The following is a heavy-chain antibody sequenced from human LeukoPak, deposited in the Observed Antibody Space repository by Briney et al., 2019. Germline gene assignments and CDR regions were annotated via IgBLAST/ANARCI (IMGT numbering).Heavy chain of an antibody. D-gene: IGHD3-16*02. Sequence: ASVKVSCKASGYTFTTYYMHWVRRAPGQGLEWMAIINPSGGTTDYAQKFHGRITVTRDTSTSTVYMELTSLTSEDTAVYYCARDALSYDYSWGSYRHLGIDPWGQGTLVTVSS. CDR3: ARDALSYDYSWGSYRHLGIDP. CDR1: GYTFTTYY. CDR2: INPSGGTT. V-gene: IGHV1-46*01. J-gene: IGHJ5*02.